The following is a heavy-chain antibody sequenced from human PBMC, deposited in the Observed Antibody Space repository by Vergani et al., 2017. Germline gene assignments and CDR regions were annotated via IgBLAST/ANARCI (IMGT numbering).Heavy chain of an antibody. J-gene: IGHJ5*02. V-gene: IGHV7-4-1*02. D-gene: IGHD2-15*01. CDR2: NNSNSGNP. CDR3: VRNRARSSTGGSCYSGWFDP. CDR1: GYTFTNYA. Sequence: QVQLVQSGSEVKKPGASVKVSCRASGYTFTNYALNWVRQAPGQGLEWMGWNNSNSGNPTYAQGFKGRFVFSLDSSVSTSYLQINSLQPEDTAVYYCVRNRARSSTGGSCYSGWFDPWGQGTLVTVSS.